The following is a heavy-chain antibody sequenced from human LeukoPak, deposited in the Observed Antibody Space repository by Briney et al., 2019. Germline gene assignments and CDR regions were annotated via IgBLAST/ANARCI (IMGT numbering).Heavy chain of an antibody. CDR2: ISATGDST. D-gene: IGHD3-3*01. CDR1: KFTFSSFA. Sequence: GGSLGLSCAASKFTFSSFAMSWVRRAPGKGLEWVSGISATGDSTYYTDSVRGRFTISRDNSKNTLYLQMSSLRAEDTAVYYCANGNGQRFLEWLHEVHFDYWGPGTLVTVSS. J-gene: IGHJ4*02. V-gene: IGHV3-23*01. CDR3: ANGNGQRFLEWLHEVHFDY.